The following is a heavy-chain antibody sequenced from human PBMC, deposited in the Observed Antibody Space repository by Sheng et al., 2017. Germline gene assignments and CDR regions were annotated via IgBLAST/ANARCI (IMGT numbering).Heavy chain of an antibody. J-gene: IGHJ3*02. Sequence: QVQLVQSGAEVKKPGSSVKVSCKASGGPFSSYAISWVRQAPGQGLEWMGGIIPILGIANYAQKFQGRVTIIADKSTYTAYMQLSSLRSEDTAVYYCASYGDYGDYHPDAFDIWGQGTMVTVSS. CDR1: GGPFSSYA. CDR2: IIPILGIA. CDR3: ASYGDYGDYHPDAFDI. V-gene: IGHV1-69*04. D-gene: IGHD4-17*01.